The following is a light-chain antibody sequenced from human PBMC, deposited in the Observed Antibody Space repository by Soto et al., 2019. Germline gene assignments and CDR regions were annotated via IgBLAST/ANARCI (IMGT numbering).Light chain of an antibody. CDR1: QDIGYW. Sequence: DIQMTQSPLSVSASVGDRVIITCRASQDIGYWLAWYQQIPGKAPKLLIYAALSLQSGVSSRFSGSGSGTEFTLTISSLQPDDFATYYCQHYNSYSEAFGQGTKVDIK. CDR3: QHYNSYSEA. J-gene: IGKJ1*01. V-gene: IGKV1D-16*01. CDR2: AAL.